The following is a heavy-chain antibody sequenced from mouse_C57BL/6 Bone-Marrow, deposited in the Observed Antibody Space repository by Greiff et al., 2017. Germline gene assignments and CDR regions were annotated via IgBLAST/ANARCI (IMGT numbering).Heavy chain of an antibody. CDR1: GYTFTDYE. J-gene: IGHJ2*01. V-gene: IGHV1-15*01. CDR2: IDPETGGT. Sequence: QVQLQQSGAELVRPGASVTLSCKASGYTFTDYEMHWVKQTPVHGLEWIGAIDPETGGTAYNQKFKGKAILTADKSSSTAYMELRSLTSEDSAVYYCTRPPYYINYLYYFDYWGQGTTLTVSS. CDR3: TRPPYYINYLYYFDY. D-gene: IGHD2-5*01.